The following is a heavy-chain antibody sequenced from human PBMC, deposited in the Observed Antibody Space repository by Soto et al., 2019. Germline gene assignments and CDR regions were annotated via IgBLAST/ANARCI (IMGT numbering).Heavy chain of an antibody. D-gene: IGHD6-19*01. CDR1: GGSISSGGYY. J-gene: IGHJ6*02. V-gene: IGHV4-31*03. Sequence: PSETLSLTCTVSGGSISSGGYYWSWIRQHPGKGLEWIGYIYYSGSTNYNPSLKSRVTISVDTSKNQFSLKLSSVTAADTAVYYCARIPEAVAGTYSMDVWGQGTTVTVSS. CDR2: IYYSGST. CDR3: ARIPEAVAGTYSMDV.